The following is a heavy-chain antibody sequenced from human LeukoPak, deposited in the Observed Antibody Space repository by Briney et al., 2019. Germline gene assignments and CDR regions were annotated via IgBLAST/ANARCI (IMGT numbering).Heavy chain of an antibody. CDR2: INPNSGGT. D-gene: IGHD6-13*01. CDR3: ARGTILIAALPPYYFDY. J-gene: IGHJ4*02. V-gene: IGHV1-2*02. CDR1: GYTFTSYG. Sequence: ASVKVSCKASGYTFTSYGISWVRQAPGQGLEWMGWINPNSGGTNYAQKFQGRVTMTRDTSISTAYMELSRLRSDDTAVYYCARGTILIAALPPYYFDYWGQGTLVTVSS.